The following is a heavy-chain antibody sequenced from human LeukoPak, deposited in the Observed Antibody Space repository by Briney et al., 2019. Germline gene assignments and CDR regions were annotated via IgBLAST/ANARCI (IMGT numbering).Heavy chain of an antibody. Sequence: SETLSLTCTVSGGSVSSGSYYWSWIRQPPGKGLEWIGYIYYSGSTNYNPSLKSRVTLSVDTSKNQFSLKLSSVTAADTAVYYCARDFVVVVAATVQNWFGPWGQGTLVTVSS. CDR2: IYYSGST. J-gene: IGHJ5*02. CDR3: ARDFVVVVAATVQNWFGP. V-gene: IGHV4-61*01. D-gene: IGHD2-15*01. CDR1: GGSVSSGSYY.